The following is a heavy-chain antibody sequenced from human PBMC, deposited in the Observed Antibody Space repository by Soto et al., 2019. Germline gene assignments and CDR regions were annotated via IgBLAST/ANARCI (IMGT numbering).Heavy chain of an antibody. Sequence: SVKVSCKASGGTFSSYAISWVRQAPGQGLEWMGGIIPIFGTANYAQKFQGRVTITADESTSTAYMELSSLRSEDTAVYYCARSFSFVGSGYYLGDAFDIWGQGTMVTVS. CDR1: GGTFSSYA. V-gene: IGHV1-69*13. J-gene: IGHJ3*02. CDR3: ARSFSFVGSGYYLGDAFDI. D-gene: IGHD3-22*01. CDR2: IIPIFGTA.